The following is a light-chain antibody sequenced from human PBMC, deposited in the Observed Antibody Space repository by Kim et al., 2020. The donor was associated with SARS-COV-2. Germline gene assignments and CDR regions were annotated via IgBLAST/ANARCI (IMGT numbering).Light chain of an antibody. CDR3: QVWDSSSDHPV. J-gene: IGLJ3*02. Sequence: SYELTQPPSVSVAPGKTARFTCGGNNIGSKSVHWYQQKPGQAPVLVIYYDSDRPSGIPERFSGSNSGNTATLTISRVEAGDEADYYCQVWDSSSDHPVLGGGTQLTVL. CDR1: NIGSKS. V-gene: IGLV3-21*04. CDR2: YDS.